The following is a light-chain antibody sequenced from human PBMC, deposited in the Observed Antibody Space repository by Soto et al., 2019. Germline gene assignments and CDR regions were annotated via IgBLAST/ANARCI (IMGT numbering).Light chain of an antibody. CDR1: QSVRTS. Sequence: VLTQSPVSLSLSPGARATLSCRASQSVRTSLAWYQHKPGQALRLVIYDASLRANGVPARFGGSGSGTDFTLTINSLEPEDFAVYYCQQRNVWPPITFGQGTRLEIK. V-gene: IGKV3-11*01. CDR2: DAS. CDR3: QQRNVWPPIT. J-gene: IGKJ5*01.